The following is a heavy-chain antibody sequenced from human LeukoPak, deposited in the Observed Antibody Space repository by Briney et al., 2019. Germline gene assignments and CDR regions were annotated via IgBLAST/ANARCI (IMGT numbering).Heavy chain of an antibody. CDR2: ISSSSSYI. CDR3: ARDGGYGDIVVVPAAIFDY. J-gene: IGHJ4*02. D-gene: IGHD2-2*01. V-gene: IGHV3-21*01. Sequence: GESLTLSCAASGFTFSSYSMNWVRHAAGKGLEWVSSISSSSSYIYYADSVKGRFTISRDNAKNSLYLQMNSLRAEDTAVYYCARDGGYGDIVVVPAAIFDYWGQGTLVTVSS. CDR1: GFTFSSYS.